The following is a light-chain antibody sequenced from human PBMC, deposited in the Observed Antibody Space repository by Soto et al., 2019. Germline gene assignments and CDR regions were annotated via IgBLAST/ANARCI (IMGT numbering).Light chain of an antibody. CDR2: VAS. V-gene: IGKV1-39*01. Sequence: DIQMTQSPSSLSASVGDRVTITCRASQSISSNSNWYQQKPGEAPKLLIYVASSLQSGVPSRFSGSESGTDYTLTISSLQPDDFGTYYCQQSYSTPYTFGQGTKLEIK. CDR1: QSISSN. CDR3: QQSYSTPYT. J-gene: IGKJ2*01.